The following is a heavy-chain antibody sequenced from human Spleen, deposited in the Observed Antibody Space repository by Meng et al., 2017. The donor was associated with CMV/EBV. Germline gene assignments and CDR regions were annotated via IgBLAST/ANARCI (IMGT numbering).Heavy chain of an antibody. CDR1: GFTFSSYE. Sequence: GESLKISCAASGFTFSSYEMNWVRQAPGKGLEWVSAISGSGGSTYYADSVKGRFTISRDNPKNTLYLQMNSLRVEDTAVYFCARGFYCNTNSCYNGAFDYWGQGSLVTVSS. V-gene: IGHV3-23*01. CDR2: ISGSGGST. J-gene: IGHJ4*02. D-gene: IGHD2-2*02. CDR3: ARGFYCNTNSCYNGAFDY.